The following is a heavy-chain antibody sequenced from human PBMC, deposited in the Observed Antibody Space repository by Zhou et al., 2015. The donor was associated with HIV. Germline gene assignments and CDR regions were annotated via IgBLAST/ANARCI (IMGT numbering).Heavy chain of an antibody. CDR1: GFTFSSYG. V-gene: IGHV3-33*01. CDR3: AREGYCSGGSCYLGYYFDY. D-gene: IGHD2-15*01. Sequence: QVHLVESGGGVVQPGRSLRLSCAASGFTFSSYGMHWVRQAPGKGLEWVAVIWYDGSNKYYADSVKGRFTISRDNSKNTLYLQMNSLRAEDTAVYYCAREGYCSGGSCYLGYYFDYWGQGTLVTVSS. J-gene: IGHJ4*02. CDR2: IWYDGSNK.